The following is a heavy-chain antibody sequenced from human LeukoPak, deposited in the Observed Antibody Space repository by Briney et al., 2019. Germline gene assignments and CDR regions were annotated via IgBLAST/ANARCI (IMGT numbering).Heavy chain of an antibody. CDR2: IIPILGIT. D-gene: IGHD5-18*01. CDR1: GYTFTSYG. CDR3: AKEGYSYGPSDY. J-gene: IGHJ4*02. V-gene: IGHV1-69*04. Sequence: EASVKVSCKASGYTFTSYGISWVRQAPGQGLEWMGRIIPILGITNYAQNFQGRVTITADKSTSTVYMQLSSLRSEDTAVFYCAKEGYSYGPSDYWGQGTLVTVSS.